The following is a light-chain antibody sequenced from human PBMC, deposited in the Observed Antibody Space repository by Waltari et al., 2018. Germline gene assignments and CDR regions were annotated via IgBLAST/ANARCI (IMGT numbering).Light chain of an antibody. V-gene: IGKV1-5*03. CDR2: MAS. J-gene: IGKJ2*01. Sequence: DIQMTQSPTTLSESVGERVTISCRARQSVGTWLAWYQQKPGKAPILLIYMASSLEGGVPSSFSGTGSGTAFTLTIRSLQPYDFATYSCQQYSSFSTFGQGTKVDI. CDR1: QSVGTW. CDR3: QQYSSFST.